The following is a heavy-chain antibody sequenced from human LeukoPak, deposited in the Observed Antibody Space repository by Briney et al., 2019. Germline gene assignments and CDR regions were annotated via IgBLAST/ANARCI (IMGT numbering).Heavy chain of an antibody. CDR1: GGTFSSYA. V-gene: IGHV1-69*05. J-gene: IGHJ4*02. CDR2: IIPIFGTA. Sequence: SVKVSCKASGGTFSSYAINWVRQAPGQGLEWMGGIIPIFGTANYAQKFQGRVTITTDESTSTAYMELSSLRSEDTAVYYCARDLSSGWRTFDYWGQGTLVTVSS. CDR3: ARDLSSGWRTFDY. D-gene: IGHD6-19*01.